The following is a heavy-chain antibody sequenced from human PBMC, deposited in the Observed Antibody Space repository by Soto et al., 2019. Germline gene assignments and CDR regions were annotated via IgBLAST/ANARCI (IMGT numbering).Heavy chain of an antibody. CDR3: ANYPGIAAAGTVDWFDP. Sequence: QVQLVESGGGVVQPGRSLRLSCAASGFTFSSYGMHWVRQAPGKGLEWVAVISYDGSNKYYADSVKGRFTISRDNSKNTLYLQMNSLRAEDTAVYYCANYPGIAAAGTVDWFDPWGQGTLVTVSS. D-gene: IGHD6-13*01. CDR2: ISYDGSNK. CDR1: GFTFSSYG. J-gene: IGHJ5*02. V-gene: IGHV3-30*18.